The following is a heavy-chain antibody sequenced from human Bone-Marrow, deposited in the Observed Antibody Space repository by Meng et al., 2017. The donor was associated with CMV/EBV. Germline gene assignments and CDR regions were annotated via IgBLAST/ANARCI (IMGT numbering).Heavy chain of an antibody. CDR2: INPSGGST. D-gene: IGHD3-3*01. CDR3: ARDGFGLTIANGNWFDP. V-gene: IGHV1-46*01. CDR1: GYTFTSYY. Sequence: GESLKISCKASGYTFTSYYMHWVRQAPGQGLEWMGIINPSGGSTSYAQKFQGIVTMTRDTSTSTVYMELSSLRSEDTAVYYCARDGFGLTIANGNWFDPWGQGTLVTVSS. J-gene: IGHJ5*02.